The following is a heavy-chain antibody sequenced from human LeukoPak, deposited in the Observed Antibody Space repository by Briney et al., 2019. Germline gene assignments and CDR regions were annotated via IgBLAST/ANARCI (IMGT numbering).Heavy chain of an antibody. D-gene: IGHD1-26*01. CDR2: LYDTGIT. V-gene: IGHV4-4*08. J-gene: IGHJ3*02. CDR1: GGSISVHH. CDR3: AKEGMGSEATTADGAFDI. Sequence: PSETLSLTCTVSGGSISVHHWSWIRQPPGKGLEWIGYLYDTGITNYSPSLKSRVTISVDTSNNQISLKLTSVTAADTAIYFCAKEGMGSEATTADGAFDIWGQGTTVTVSS.